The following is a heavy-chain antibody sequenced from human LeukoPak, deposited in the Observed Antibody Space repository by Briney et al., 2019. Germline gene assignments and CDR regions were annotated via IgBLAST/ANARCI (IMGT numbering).Heavy chain of an antibody. CDR3: AKQSGYSYGPPEDYYYGMDV. V-gene: IGHV3-23*01. Sequence: GGSLRLSCVVSGFTFSSYAMSWVRQAPGKGLEWVSAISGSGGSTYYADSVKGRFTISRDNSKNTLYLQMNSLRAEDTAVYYCAKQSGYSYGPPEDYYYGMDVWGQGTTVTVSS. J-gene: IGHJ6*02. CDR1: GFTFSSYA. CDR2: ISGSGGST. D-gene: IGHD5-18*01.